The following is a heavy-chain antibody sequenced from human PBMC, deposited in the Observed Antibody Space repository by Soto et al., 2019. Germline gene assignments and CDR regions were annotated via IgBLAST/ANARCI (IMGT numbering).Heavy chain of an antibody. V-gene: IGHV5-51*01. Sequence: GESLKISCKGSGYSFTSYWIGWVRQMPGKGLEWMGIIYPGDSDTRYSPSFQGQVTISADKPISTAYLQWSSLKASDTAMYYCARHRGLGYCSGGSCPFYGMDVWGQGTTVTVS. J-gene: IGHJ6*02. CDR1: GYSFTSYW. D-gene: IGHD2-15*01. CDR2: IYPGDSDT. CDR3: ARHRGLGYCSGGSCPFYGMDV.